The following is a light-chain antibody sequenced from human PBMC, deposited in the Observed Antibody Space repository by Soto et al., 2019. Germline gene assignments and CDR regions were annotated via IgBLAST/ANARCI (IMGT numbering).Light chain of an antibody. Sequence: SYELTQPPSVTVSPGQTARITCSGDALPKQYAYWYQQKPGQAPVLLIYKDSGRPSGIPERFSGSSSGTTVTLTISGVQAEDEADYYCQSADSSGTYYVFGTGTKVTVL. J-gene: IGLJ1*01. CDR2: KDS. CDR3: QSADSSGTYYV. CDR1: ALPKQY. V-gene: IGLV3-25*02.